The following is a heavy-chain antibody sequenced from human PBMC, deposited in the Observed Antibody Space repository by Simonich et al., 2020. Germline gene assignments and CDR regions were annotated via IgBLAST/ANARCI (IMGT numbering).Heavy chain of an antibody. J-gene: IGHJ4*02. CDR3: ARQRVLMVYAIDY. CDR1: GGSISSSSYY. CDR2: IYYSGRT. V-gene: IGHV4-39*01. D-gene: IGHD2-8*01. Sequence: QLQLQESGPGLVKPSETLSLTFTVSGGSISSSSYYWGWIRQPPGKGLEWLVSIYYSGRTYYNPSLKSRVTISVDTAKNQFSLKLSSVTAADTAVYYCARQRVLMVYAIDYWGQGTLVTVSS.